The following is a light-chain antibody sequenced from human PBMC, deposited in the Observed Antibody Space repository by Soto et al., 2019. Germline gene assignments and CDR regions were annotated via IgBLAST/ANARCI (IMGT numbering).Light chain of an antibody. Sequence: EIVLTQSPGTLSLSPGEGATLSCRASQSVRSTYLAWYQQRPGQAPRLLIYDTSKRTTGIPDKVSGSGFGTYFTVNIVALETADFAVYYCQQYYRSPQTFGLGSNVEVK. CDR1: QSVRSTY. J-gene: IGKJ1*01. CDR3: QQYYRSPQT. V-gene: IGKV3-20*01. CDR2: DTS.